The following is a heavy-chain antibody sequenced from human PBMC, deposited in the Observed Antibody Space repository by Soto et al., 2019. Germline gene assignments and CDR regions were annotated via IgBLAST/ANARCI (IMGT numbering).Heavy chain of an antibody. CDR1: GFSFSDYW. CDR2: IKHDGSEK. V-gene: IGHV3-7*01. J-gene: IGHJ6*03. CDR3: ARSRAGRTAASYYDYMDV. D-gene: IGHD2-2*01. Sequence: EVQLVESGGGLVQPGGSLRLSCAAAGFSFSDYWMTWVRQPPGKGLEWVANIKHDGSEKYYADSVKGRFTISRDNAKSSLYLQMNSLRAEDTAVYYCARSRAGRTAASYYDYMDVWGKGTTVTVSS.